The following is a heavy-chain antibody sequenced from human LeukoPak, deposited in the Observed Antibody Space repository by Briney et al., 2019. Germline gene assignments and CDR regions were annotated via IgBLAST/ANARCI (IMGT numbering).Heavy chain of an antibody. D-gene: IGHD2-15*01. CDR1: GGSFSGYY. CDR2: INHSGST. CDR3: ARGRGFGSIVVVVAATDLSFDY. J-gene: IGHJ4*02. V-gene: IGHV4-34*01. Sequence: HSETLSLTCAVYGGSFSGYYWSWIHQPPGKGLEWIGEINHSGSTNYNPSLKSRVTISVDTSKNQFSLKLSSVTAADTAVYYCARGRGFGSIVVVVAATDLSFDYWGQGTLVTVSS.